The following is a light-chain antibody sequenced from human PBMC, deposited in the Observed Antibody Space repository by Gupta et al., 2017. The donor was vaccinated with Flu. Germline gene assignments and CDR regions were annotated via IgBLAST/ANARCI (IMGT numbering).Light chain of an antibody. CDR1: QSVSSSY. V-gene: IGKV3-20*01. Sequence: DIVLTQSPVTLSLSPGERATLSCRASQSVSSSYLAWYQQKPGQAPRLLIYGASSRATGIPDGFSGSGSGTDFTLTISRLEPEDFAVYYCQQYGSSSLTFGGGTKVEIK. CDR2: GAS. CDR3: QQYGSSSLT. J-gene: IGKJ4*01.